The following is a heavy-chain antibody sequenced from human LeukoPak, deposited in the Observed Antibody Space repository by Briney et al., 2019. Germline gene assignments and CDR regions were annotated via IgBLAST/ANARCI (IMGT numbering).Heavy chain of an antibody. Sequence: SETLSLTCTVSGGSISSGDYYWSWIRQPPEKGLEWIGNIYHSGHTYYNPSLKSRVTISVDRSKNQFSLKLSSVTAADTAVYYCAREGIAAAGTRDWFDPWGQGTLVTVSS. D-gene: IGHD6-13*01. V-gene: IGHV4-30-2*01. J-gene: IGHJ5*02. CDR1: GGSISSGDYY. CDR2: IYHSGHT. CDR3: AREGIAAAGTRDWFDP.